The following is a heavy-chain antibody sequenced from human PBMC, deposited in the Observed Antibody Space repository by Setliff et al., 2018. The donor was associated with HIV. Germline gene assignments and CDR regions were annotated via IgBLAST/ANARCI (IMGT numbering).Heavy chain of an antibody. J-gene: IGHJ4*02. D-gene: IGHD1-26*01. CDR2: INAGNDNT. CDR1: GHTLTNYA. Sequence: ASVKVSCKASGHTLTNYAVHWVRQAPGQRLEWMGCINAGNDNTKYSQNFQGRVTITKDTSASTVYMELCSLRSEDTALYYCTRVMGATTGFHDYWGQGTLVTVSS. CDR3: TRVMGATTGFHDY. V-gene: IGHV1-3*01.